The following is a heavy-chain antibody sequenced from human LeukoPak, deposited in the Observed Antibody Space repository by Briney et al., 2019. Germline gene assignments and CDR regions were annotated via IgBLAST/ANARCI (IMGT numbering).Heavy chain of an antibody. D-gene: IGHD5-18*01. V-gene: IGHV4-39*01. CDR2: IYYSGST. CDR1: GGSISSSSYY. Sequence: PSETLSLTCTVSGGSISSSSYYWGWIRQPPGKGLEWIGSIYYSGSTYYNPSLKSRVTISVDTSKNQFSLKLSSVTAADTAVYYCARGVDTAMVYYYYGMDVWGQGTTVTVSS. CDR3: ARGVDTAMVYYYYGMDV. J-gene: IGHJ6*02.